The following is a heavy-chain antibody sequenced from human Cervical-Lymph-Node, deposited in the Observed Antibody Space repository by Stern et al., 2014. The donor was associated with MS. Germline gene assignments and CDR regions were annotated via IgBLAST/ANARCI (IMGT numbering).Heavy chain of an antibody. V-gene: IGHV4-59*01. Sequence: VQLGESGPRLVKPSETLSLTCTVSGGSISPYYWSWIRQPPGKGLEWVGYIDSSGSTKYSPSLKSRVTISVDTSKNQFSLKLSSVTAADTAVYYCARDSDCSGGNCYPNSWFDPWGQGALVTVSS. J-gene: IGHJ5*02. CDR3: ARDSDCSGGNCYPNSWFDP. CDR1: GGSISPYY. D-gene: IGHD2-15*01. CDR2: IDSSGST.